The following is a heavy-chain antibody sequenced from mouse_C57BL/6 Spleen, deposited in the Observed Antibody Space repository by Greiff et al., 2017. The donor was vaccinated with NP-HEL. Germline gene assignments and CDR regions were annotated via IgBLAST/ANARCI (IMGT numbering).Heavy chain of an antibody. V-gene: IGHV1-64*01. Sequence: QVQLPQPGAELVKPGASVKLSCKASGYTFTSYWMHWVKQRPGQGLEWIGMIHPNSGSTNYNEKFKSKATLTVDKSSSTAYMQLSSLTSEDSAVYYCAKNGVHYAMDYWGQGTSVTVSS. CDR2: IHPNSGST. J-gene: IGHJ4*01. CDR1: GYTFTSYW. CDR3: AKNGVHYAMDY.